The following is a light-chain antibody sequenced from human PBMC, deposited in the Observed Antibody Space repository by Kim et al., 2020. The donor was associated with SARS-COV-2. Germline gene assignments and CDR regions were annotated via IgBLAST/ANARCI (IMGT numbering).Light chain of an antibody. J-gene: IGLJ3*02. CDR2: STN. Sequence: QAVVTQEPSLTVSPGGTVTLTCASSTGAVTSAHYPNWFQQKHGQTPRPLIYSTNNKHSWTPARFSASLLGGRAALTLSAVQPEDEAIYYCLLHYGATQLFGAGTQLTVL. CDR3: LLHYGATQL. V-gene: IGLV7-43*01. CDR1: TGAVTSAHY.